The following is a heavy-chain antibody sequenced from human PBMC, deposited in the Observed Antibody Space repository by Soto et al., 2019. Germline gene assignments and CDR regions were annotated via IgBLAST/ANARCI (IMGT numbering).Heavy chain of an antibody. CDR3: ASTTIFGVVIPDRYGMDV. D-gene: IGHD3-3*01. CDR2: ISAYNGNT. CDR1: GYTFTSYG. V-gene: IGHV1-18*01. Sequence: ASVKVSCKASGYTFTSYGISWVRQAPGQGLEWMGWISAYNGNTNYAQKFQGRVTITADESTSTAYMELSSLRSEDTAVYYCASTTIFGVVIPDRYGMDVWGQGTTVTVSS. J-gene: IGHJ6*02.